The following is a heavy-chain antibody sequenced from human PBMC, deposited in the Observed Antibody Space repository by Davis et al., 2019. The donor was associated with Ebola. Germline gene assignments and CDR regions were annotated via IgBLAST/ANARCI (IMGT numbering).Heavy chain of an antibody. CDR1: GRTFRTYS. J-gene: IGHJ6*02. D-gene: IGHD2-2*02. V-gene: IGHV1-69*13. Sequence: SVKVSCKASGRTFRTYSFNWVRQAPGQGLEWMGGIIPVYRTSNFPQKFQGRVTITADESTGTAYMELSRLRHEDTAVYYCARDRPVISAAISADSGRYFKYYYYGMDVWGQGTTVTVSS. CDR2: IIPVYRTS. CDR3: ARDRPVISAAISADSGRYFKYYYYGMDV.